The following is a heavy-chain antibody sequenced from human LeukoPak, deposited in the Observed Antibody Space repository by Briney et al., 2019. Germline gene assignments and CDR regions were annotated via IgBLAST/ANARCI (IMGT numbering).Heavy chain of an antibody. D-gene: IGHD3-10*01. J-gene: IGHJ5*02. V-gene: IGHV3-23*01. CDR2: MSGSGGNT. Sequence: GGSLRLSCAASGLTFSSYAMSWVRQAPGRGLESVSSMSGSGGNTYYADSVKGRSTISRDYSKNTLYLQMNSLRTEETAVYYCAKGPAMVRGTFDPWGQGTLVTVSS. CDR1: GLTFSSYA. CDR3: AKGPAMVRGTFDP.